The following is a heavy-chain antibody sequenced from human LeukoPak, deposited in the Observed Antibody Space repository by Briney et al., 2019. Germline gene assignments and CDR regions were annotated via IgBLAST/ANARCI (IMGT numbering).Heavy chain of an antibody. CDR1: STSLTTYY. CDR3: ARDRAVGGRFFDL. D-gene: IGHD6-19*01. V-gene: IGHV4-59*01. CDR2: VTDAGFA. Sequence: SETLSLTCTVSSTSLTTYYWSWIRQPAGKGLEWIGYVTDAGFATYNPSLKSRVTLSVDTSTNQFSLKVHSVTVLDTAVYYCARDRAVGGRFFDLWGQGILVSVSS. J-gene: IGHJ4*02.